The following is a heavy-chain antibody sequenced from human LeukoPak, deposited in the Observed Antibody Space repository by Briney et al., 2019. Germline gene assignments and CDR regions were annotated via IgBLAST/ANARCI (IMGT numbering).Heavy chain of an antibody. CDR3: ARDAYSGYDFDY. CDR2: ISSSGSTI. V-gene: IGHV3-48*03. D-gene: IGHD5-12*01. Sequence: GGSLRLSCAASGFTFSSYEMNWVRQAPGKGLEWVSYISSSGSTIYYADSVKGRFTISRDNAKNSLYLQMNSMRAEGTAVYYSARDAYSGYDFDYWGQGTLVTVSS. CDR1: GFTFSSYE. J-gene: IGHJ4*02.